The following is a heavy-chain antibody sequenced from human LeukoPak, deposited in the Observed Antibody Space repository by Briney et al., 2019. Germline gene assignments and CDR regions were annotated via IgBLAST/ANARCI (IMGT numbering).Heavy chain of an antibody. J-gene: IGHJ2*01. CDR2: IGGRDGST. CDR1: GFTFSSYG. V-gene: IGHV3-23*01. CDR3: AKMSAAPYFDL. Sequence: GGSLRLSCAASGFTFSSYGMSWVRQAPGKGLEWVSAIGGRDGSTYYADSVKGRFTISRDNSKNTLYLQMNSLRAEDTAVYYCAKMSAAPYFDLWGRGTLVTVSS. D-gene: IGHD5/OR15-5a*01.